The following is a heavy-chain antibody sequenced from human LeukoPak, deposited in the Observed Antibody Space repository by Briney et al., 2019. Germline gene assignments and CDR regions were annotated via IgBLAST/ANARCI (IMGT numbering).Heavy chain of an antibody. CDR1: GVSVNDYY. J-gene: IGHJ4*02. CDR3: ARIRCGHSGSVCYNH. CDR2: ISHTEGT. V-gene: IGHV4-34*01. Sequence: PSETLSLTCGVFGVSVNDYYWSWIRQSPGKGLEWIGEISHTEGTRYNPSLESRVTMSVGTSENQLSLKLIFVTAADTAVYYCARIRCGHSGSVCYNHWGLGTLVTVSS. D-gene: IGHD3-9*01.